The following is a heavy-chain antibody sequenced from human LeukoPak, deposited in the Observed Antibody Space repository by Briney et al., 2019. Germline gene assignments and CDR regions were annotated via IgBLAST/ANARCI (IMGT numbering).Heavy chain of an antibody. CDR2: INTNTGNP. CDR1: GYTFTSYA. D-gene: IGHD4-23*01. V-gene: IGHV7-4-1*02. CDR3: ARDLSGYGGNRGRFDP. Sequence: ASVKVSCKASGYTFTSYAMNWVRQAPGQGLEWMGWINTNTGNPTYAQGFTGRFVFSLDTSVSTAYLQISSLKAEDTAVYYCARDLSGYGGNRGRFDPWGQGTLVTVSS. J-gene: IGHJ5*02.